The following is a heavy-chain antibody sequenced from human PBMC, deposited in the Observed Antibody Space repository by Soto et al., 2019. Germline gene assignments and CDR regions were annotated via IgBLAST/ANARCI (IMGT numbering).Heavy chain of an antibody. V-gene: IGHV3-53*01. CDR2: IYSGGST. Sequence: EVQLVESGGGLIQPGGSLRLSCAASGFTVSNNYMRWVRQAPGKGLEWVSLIYSGGSTHYADSVKGRFTISRDNSKNTLYLQMNSLRVEDTAVYYCARDPPGIAASGGGGWGQGTLVTVSS. J-gene: IGHJ4*02. D-gene: IGHD6-13*01. CDR3: ARDPPGIAASGGGG. CDR1: GFTVSNNY.